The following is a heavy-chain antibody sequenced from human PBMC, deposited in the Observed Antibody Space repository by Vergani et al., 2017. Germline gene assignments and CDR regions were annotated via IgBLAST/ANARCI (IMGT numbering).Heavy chain of an antibody. Sequence: QVQLVQSGAEVKKPGSSVKVSCKASGGTFSSYAISWVRQAPGQGLEWMGGIIPIFGTANYAQKFQGRVTITADESTSTAYMELSSLRSEDTAVYYCARDRTVRFLEWSTPSVGVXFDPWGQGTLVTVSS. D-gene: IGHD3-3*01. CDR2: IIPIFGTA. J-gene: IGHJ5*02. CDR1: GGTFSSYA. CDR3: ARDRTVRFLEWSTPSVGVXFDP. V-gene: IGHV1-69*01.